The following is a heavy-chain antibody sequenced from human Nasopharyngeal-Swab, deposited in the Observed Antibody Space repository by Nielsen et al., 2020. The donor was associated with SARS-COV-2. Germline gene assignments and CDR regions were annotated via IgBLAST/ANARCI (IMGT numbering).Heavy chain of an antibody. D-gene: IGHD2-2*02. Sequence: ASVKVSCKASGYTFPGYFMHWVRPAPGQGLEWMGWINPNSGGTNYAQKFQGWVTMTRDTSISTAYMELSRLRSDDTAVYYCARGPVVVPAAIPEGGYYYYYMDVWGKGTTVTVSS. CDR3: ARGPVVVPAAIPEGGYYYYYMDV. CDR2: INPNSGGT. CDR1: GYTFPGYF. V-gene: IGHV1-2*04. J-gene: IGHJ6*03.